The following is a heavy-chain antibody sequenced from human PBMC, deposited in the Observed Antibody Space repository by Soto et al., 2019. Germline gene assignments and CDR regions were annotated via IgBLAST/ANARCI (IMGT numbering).Heavy chain of an antibody. CDR3: ARNNYGDTYCFDY. CDR1: GGAISSGAYY. V-gene: IGHV4-30-4*01. D-gene: IGHD4-17*01. Sequence: TLSLTCTVSGGAISSGAYYWSWVRQPPGKGLEWIGYIYYSGSTYYNPSLKSRVTISVDTSKNQFSLKLSSVTATDTAVYYCARNNYGDTYCFDYWGQGTLVIVSS. J-gene: IGHJ4*02. CDR2: IYYSGST.